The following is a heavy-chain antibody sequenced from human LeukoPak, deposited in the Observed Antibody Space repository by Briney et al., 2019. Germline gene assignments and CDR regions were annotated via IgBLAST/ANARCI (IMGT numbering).Heavy chain of an antibody. D-gene: IGHD3-22*01. CDR3: ARGHNLTNYYDSSCYYDY. Sequence: PSETLSLTCAVYGGSFSGYYWSWIRQPPGKGLEWIGEINHSGSTNYNPSLKSRVTISVDTSKNQFSLKLSSVTAADTAVYYCARGHNLTNYYDSSCYYDYWGQGTLVTVSS. CDR1: GGSFSGYY. CDR2: INHSGST. J-gene: IGHJ4*02. V-gene: IGHV4-34*01.